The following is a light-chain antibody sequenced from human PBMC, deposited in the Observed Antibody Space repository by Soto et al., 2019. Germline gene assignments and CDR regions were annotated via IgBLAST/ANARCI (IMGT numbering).Light chain of an antibody. V-gene: IGLV2-23*01. CDR3: CSHVGRSTLL. Sequence: QSVLTQPASVSGSPGQSITISCTGSSSDIGSYNLVSWYQQHPGKAPKLMIYEGSKRPSGVSNRFSGSKPGNMASLTISGLQAEDEADYYCCSHVGRSTLLFGGGTKLTVL. CDR2: EGS. CDR1: SSDIGSYNL. J-gene: IGLJ3*02.